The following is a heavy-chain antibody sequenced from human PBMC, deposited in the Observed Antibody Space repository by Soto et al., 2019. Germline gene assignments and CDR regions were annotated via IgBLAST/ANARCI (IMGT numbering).Heavy chain of an antibody. V-gene: IGHV1-8*01. D-gene: IGHD3-10*01. CDR1: GYTFTRYD. CDR3: ARRYGSGKGWFDP. CDR2: MNPNSGNT. Sequence: QVQLVQSGAAVKKPGASVKVSCKASGYTFTRYDINWVRQATGQGLERMGWMNPNSGNTGYAQKFQGRVTMTRNTSISTGYMELSSLRSEDTAVYYCARRYGSGKGWFDPWGQGTLVTVSS. J-gene: IGHJ5*02.